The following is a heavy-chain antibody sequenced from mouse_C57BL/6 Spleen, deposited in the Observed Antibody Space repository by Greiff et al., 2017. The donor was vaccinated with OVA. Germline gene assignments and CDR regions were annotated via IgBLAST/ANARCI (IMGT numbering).Heavy chain of an antibody. CDR3: ARSRGSSFYFDY. V-gene: IGHV2-6*03. D-gene: IGHD1-1*01. CDR2: IWSDGST. J-gene: IGHJ2*01. CDR1: GFSLTSYG. Sequence: VQLQQSGPGLVAPSQRLSITCTVSGFSLTSYGVHWVRQPPGKGLEWLVVIWSDGSTTYNSALKSRLSISKDNSKSQVFLKMNSLQTDDTAMYYCARSRGSSFYFDYWGQGTTLTVSS.